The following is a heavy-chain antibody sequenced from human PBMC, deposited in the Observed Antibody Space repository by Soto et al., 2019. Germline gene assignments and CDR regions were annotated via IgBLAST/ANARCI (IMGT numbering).Heavy chain of an antibody. CDR1: GGTFSSYT. CDR2: IIPFLGIA. Sequence: QVQLVQSGAEVKKPGSSVKVSCKASGGTFSSYTISWVRQAPGQGLEWMGRIIPFLGIANYAQKFQGRVTITADKATSTDYMELSSLRYEDTAVYYCARDKKWVVVVHDAFDIWGQGTMVTVSS. J-gene: IGHJ3*02. V-gene: IGHV1-69*08. CDR3: ARDKKWVVVVHDAFDI. D-gene: IGHD3-22*01.